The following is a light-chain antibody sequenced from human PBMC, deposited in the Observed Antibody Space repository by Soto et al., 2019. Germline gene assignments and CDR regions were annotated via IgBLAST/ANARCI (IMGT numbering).Light chain of an antibody. J-gene: IGKJ4*01. CDR1: QSVNSN. V-gene: IGKV3-15*01. CDR2: GAS. CDR3: QQYNNWPRAT. Sequence: EIVMTQSPATLSVSPGDRATLSCRASQSVNSNLAWYQQKPGQAPRLLXYGASTRATGIPARFSGSGSGTEFNLTISSLQSEDFGVYYCQQYNNWPRATFGGGTKVDIK.